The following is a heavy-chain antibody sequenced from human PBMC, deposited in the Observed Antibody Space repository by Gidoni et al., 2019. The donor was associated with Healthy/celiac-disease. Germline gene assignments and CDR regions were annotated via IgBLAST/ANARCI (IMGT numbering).Heavy chain of an antibody. CDR2: ISYDGSNK. CDR3: ARVPATYYYYYYGMDV. Sequence: QVQLVESGGGVVQPGRSLRLSCAASGFTFSSYAMHWVRQATGQGLEWVAVISYDGSNKYYADYVKGRFTISRDNSKNTLYLQMNSLRAEDTAVYYCARVPATYYYYYYGMDVWGQGTTVTVSS. CDR1: GFTFSSYA. J-gene: IGHJ6*02. V-gene: IGHV3-30-3*01. D-gene: IGHD2-2*01.